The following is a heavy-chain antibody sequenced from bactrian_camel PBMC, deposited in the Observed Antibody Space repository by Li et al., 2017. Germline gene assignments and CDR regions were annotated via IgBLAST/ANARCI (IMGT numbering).Heavy chain of an antibody. Sequence: HVQLVESGGDSVQAGGSLRLSCEASGYGKCRIGRTWFRQDPGKEREGVASIDTDGTTNYADSVKGRFTISRDNAKNTVYLRMNSLKPEDTAVYYCVRAADFQLGQGTQVTVS. CDR2: IDTDGTT. J-gene: IGHJ4*01. V-gene: IGHV3S53*01. CDR1: GYGKCRIG. D-gene: IGHD6*01.